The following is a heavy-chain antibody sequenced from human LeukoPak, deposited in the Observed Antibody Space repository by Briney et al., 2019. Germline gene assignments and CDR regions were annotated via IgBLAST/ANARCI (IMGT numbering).Heavy chain of an antibody. V-gene: IGHV3-23*01. Sequence: GTSLRLSCAASGFTFSSYAMTWVRQAPGKGLEWLSAIGGDSCCASYPDSVKGRFTISRDNSKNTLYLQMNSLRAEDTAVYYCAGCFEVPNYYYYGMDVWGQGTTVTVSS. J-gene: IGHJ6*02. CDR3: AGCFEVPNYYYYGMDV. D-gene: IGHD3-9*01. CDR1: GFTFSSYA. CDR2: IGGDSCCA.